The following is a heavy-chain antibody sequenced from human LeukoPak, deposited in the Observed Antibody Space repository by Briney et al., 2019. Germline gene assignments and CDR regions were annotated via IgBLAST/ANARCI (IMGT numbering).Heavy chain of an antibody. CDR3: ARDGYSSIPFDY. CDR1: GFTFSSYS. Sequence: PGGSLRLSCAASGFTFSSYSMNWVRQAPGKGLEWVSSISSSSSYIYYADSVKGRFTISRDNAKNSLYLQMNSLRAEDTAVYYCARDGYSSIPFDYWGQGTLVTVSS. V-gene: IGHV3-21*01. D-gene: IGHD6-13*01. J-gene: IGHJ4*02. CDR2: ISSSSSYI.